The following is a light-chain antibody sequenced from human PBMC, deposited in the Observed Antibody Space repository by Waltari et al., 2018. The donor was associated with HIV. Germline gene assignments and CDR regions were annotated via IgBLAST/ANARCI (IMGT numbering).Light chain of an antibody. Sequence: EIVLTQSPGTLSLSPGERATLSCRASQRVSSTYLAWYQQKPGQAPRLLIYGASSRTRGIPDRFSGSGSGTHFTLTISRLEPEDFAVYYCQQYGSSPRTFGQGTKVEI. CDR3: QQYGSSPRT. J-gene: IGKJ1*01. CDR2: GAS. V-gene: IGKV3-20*01. CDR1: QRVSSTY.